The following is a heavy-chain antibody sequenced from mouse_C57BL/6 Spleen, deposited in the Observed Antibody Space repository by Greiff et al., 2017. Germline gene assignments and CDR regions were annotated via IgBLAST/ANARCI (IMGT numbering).Heavy chain of an antibody. CDR1: GYSFTGYF. D-gene: IGHD2-1*01. J-gene: IGHJ3*01. Sequence: VQLQQSGPELVKPGDSVKISCKASGYSFTGYFMNWVMQSHGKSLAWIGRINPYNGDTFYNQKFKGKATLTVDKSSSTAHLELRSLTSEDSAVYYCARGYGNQAWFAYWGQGTLVTVSA. CDR2: INPYNGDT. CDR3: ARGYGNQAWFAY. V-gene: IGHV1-20*01.